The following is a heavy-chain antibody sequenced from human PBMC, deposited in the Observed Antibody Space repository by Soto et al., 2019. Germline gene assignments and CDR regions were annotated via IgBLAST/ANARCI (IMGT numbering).Heavy chain of an antibody. Sequence: QVQLVQSGAEVKKPGSSVKVSCKASGGTSRSLSITWVRQAPGQGLEWMGGITPLFGIPNYPQNVQGRLTINADKSTVTAYLELSSLRSEDTALYYYARDTHSAGGWFYTWGRGTLVTVSS. CDR1: GGTSRSLS. J-gene: IGHJ5*02. V-gene: IGHV1-69*17. CDR3: ARDTHSAGGWFYT. D-gene: IGHD2-15*01. CDR2: ITPLFGIP.